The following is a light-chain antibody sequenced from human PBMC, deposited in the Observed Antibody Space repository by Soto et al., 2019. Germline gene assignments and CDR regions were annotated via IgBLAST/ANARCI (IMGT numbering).Light chain of an antibody. J-gene: IGKJ5*01. CDR2: DAS. CDR3: QQRSNRIT. CDR1: QSVSSY. Sequence: EIVLTQSPATLSLSPGEKATLSCRASQSVSSYLAWYQHKPGQAPRLLIYDASNRATGIPARFSGSGSGTDFTLTISSLEPEDFAVYYCQQRSNRITFGQGTRVEIK. V-gene: IGKV3-11*01.